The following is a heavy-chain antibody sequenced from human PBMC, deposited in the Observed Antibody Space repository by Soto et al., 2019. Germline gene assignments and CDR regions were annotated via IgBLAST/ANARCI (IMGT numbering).Heavy chain of an antibody. Sequence: SETLSLTCAVYGVSFSGYYWSWIRQPPGEGLEWIGEINHSGSTNYKPYIKSRVTISVDTTKNQYTIKLNTVTAADTAVYYCARGGGWIDAFDIWGQGTVVT. J-gene: IGHJ3*02. CDR2: INHSGST. V-gene: IGHV4-34*01. CDR3: ARGGGWIDAFDI. CDR1: GVSFSGYY. D-gene: IGHD5-12*01.